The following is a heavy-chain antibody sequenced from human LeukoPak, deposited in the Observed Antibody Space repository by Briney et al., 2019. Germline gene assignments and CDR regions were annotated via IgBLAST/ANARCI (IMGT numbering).Heavy chain of an antibody. CDR2: INGSGGST. Sequence: PGGSLRLSCAASGFTFSTYAMSWVRQAPGKGLEWVSDINGSGGSTHYADSVKGRFTISRDNAKNTLYLQMNNLKFEDTAVYYCAKGGGLRFDPWGQGTLVTVSS. CDR1: GFTFSTYA. V-gene: IGHV3-23*01. CDR3: AKGGGLRFDP. J-gene: IGHJ5*02.